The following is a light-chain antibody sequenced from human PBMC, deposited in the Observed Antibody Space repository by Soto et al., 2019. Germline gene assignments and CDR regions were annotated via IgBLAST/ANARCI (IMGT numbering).Light chain of an antibody. CDR3: GPWDSSLSAVV. Sequence: QSVLTQPPSVSAAPGQKGTISCSGSSSNIGNNYVSWYQQLPGTAPKLLIYDNNKRPSGIPDRFSGSKSGTSATLGITGLQTGDEADYYCGPWDSSLSAVVFGGGTQLTVL. CDR1: SSNIGNNY. V-gene: IGLV1-51*01. J-gene: IGLJ2*01. CDR2: DNN.